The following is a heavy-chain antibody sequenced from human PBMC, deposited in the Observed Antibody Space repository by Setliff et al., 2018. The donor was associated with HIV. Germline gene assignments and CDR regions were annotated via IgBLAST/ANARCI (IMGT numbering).Heavy chain of an antibody. Sequence: PSETLSLTCTVSGGSISSSSYYWDWIRQPPGKSLEWVGSIFYTGSTNYRPSLESRVIVSLDTSKNQFSLKLSSVTAADTAVYYCTRHPPKVAYYSSGPTNYLDYWGRGTLVTVSS. CDR1: GGSISSSSYY. CDR2: IFYTGST. CDR3: TRHPPKVAYYSSGPTNYLDY. J-gene: IGHJ4*02. D-gene: IGHD3-10*01. V-gene: IGHV4-39*01.